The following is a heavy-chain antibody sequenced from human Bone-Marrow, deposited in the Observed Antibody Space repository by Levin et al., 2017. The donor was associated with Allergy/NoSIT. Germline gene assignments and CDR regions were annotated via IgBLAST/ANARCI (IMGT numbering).Heavy chain of an antibody. D-gene: IGHD3-10*01. CDR1: GFTFSSYS. CDR2: ISSSSSYI. J-gene: IGHJ4*02. CDR3: ARDSVPRFDY. V-gene: IGHV3-21*01. Sequence: SGGSLRLSCAASGFTFSSYSMNWVRQAPGKGLEWVSSISSSSSYIYYADSVKGRFTISRDNAKNSLYLQMNSLRAEDTAVYYCARDSVPRFDYWGQGTLVTVSS.